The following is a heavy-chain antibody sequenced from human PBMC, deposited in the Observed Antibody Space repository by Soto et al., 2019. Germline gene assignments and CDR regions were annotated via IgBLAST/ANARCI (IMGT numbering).Heavy chain of an antibody. V-gene: IGHV3-33*01. Sequence: QVQLVESGGGVVQPGRSLRLSCAASGFTFSSYGMHWVRQAPGKGLEWVAVIWYDGSNKYYADSVKGRFTISRDNSKNTLYLQMNSLRAEDTAVYYCARSSGSYYERPGAFDYWGQGTLVTVSS. CDR1: GFTFSSYG. CDR3: ARSSGSYYERPGAFDY. J-gene: IGHJ4*02. D-gene: IGHD3-10*01. CDR2: IWYDGSNK.